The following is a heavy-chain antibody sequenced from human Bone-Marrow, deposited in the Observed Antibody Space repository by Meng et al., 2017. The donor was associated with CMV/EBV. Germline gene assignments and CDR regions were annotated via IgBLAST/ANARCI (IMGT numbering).Heavy chain of an antibody. CDR1: GGSISNYY. Sequence: GSLRLSCTVSGGSISNYYWSWIRQPPGKGLEWIGYMYNSGSTNYNPSLKSRVTTSVDTSKNQFSLKLSSVTAADTAVYYCARERVYCSSTSCYLSYFDYWGQGTLVTVSS. CDR2: MYNSGST. J-gene: IGHJ4*02. D-gene: IGHD2-2*01. V-gene: IGHV4-59*12. CDR3: ARERVYCSSTSCYLSYFDY.